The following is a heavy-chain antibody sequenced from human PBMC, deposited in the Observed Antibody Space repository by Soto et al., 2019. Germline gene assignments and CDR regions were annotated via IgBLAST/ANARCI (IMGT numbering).Heavy chain of an antibody. CDR3: ARDDGIAVPDY. CDR2: INAGNGNT. Sequence: QVQLVQSGAEVKKPGASVKVSCKASGYTFTSYAMHWVRQAPGQRLEWMGWINAGNGNTKYSQKFQGRVTITRDTAASTAYMELSSLRSEDTAVYYCARDDGIAVPDYWGQGTLVTVSS. CDR1: GYTFTSYA. D-gene: IGHD6-19*01. J-gene: IGHJ4*02. V-gene: IGHV1-3*01.